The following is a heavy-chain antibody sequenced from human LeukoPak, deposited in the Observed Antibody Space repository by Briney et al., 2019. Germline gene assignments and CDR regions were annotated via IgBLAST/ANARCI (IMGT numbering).Heavy chain of an antibody. D-gene: IGHD5-12*01. V-gene: IGHV3-23*01. CDR3: ARDQLAYSGYDTLFHY. CDR2: ISGSGGSK. CDR1: GFTFSSYA. J-gene: IGHJ4*02. Sequence: GGSLRLSCAASGFTFSSYAMSWVRQAPGKGLEWVSAISGSGGSKYYADSVKGRFTISRDNSKNTLDLQKSSLRAEDTAVYYCARDQLAYSGYDTLFHYWGQGTLVTVSS.